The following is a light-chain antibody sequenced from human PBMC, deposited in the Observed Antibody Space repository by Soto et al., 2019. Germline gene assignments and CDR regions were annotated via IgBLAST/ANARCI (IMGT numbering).Light chain of an antibody. J-gene: IGLJ1*01. Sequence: QSVPTQPASVSGSPGQSITISCTGTSSDVGGYNYVSWYQQHPGKAPKLMIYDVSNRPSGVSNRFSGSKSGNTASLTISGLQAEDEADYYCSSYTSSSTPYVFGTGTKVTVL. V-gene: IGLV2-14*01. CDR3: SSYTSSSTPYV. CDR2: DVS. CDR1: SSDVGGYNY.